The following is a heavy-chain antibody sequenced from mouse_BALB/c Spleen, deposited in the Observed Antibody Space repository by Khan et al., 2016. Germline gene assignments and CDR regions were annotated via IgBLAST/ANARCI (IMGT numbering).Heavy chain of an antibody. D-gene: IGHD4-1*01. CDR2: ILPGSGST. V-gene: IGHV1-9*01. CDR1: GYTFSSYW. Sequence: QVRLQQSGAELMKPGASVKISCKATGYTFSSYWIEWVKQRPGHGLEWIGEILPGSGSTNYNEKFKGKATFTADTSSNTAYMQLSSLTSEDSAVYYCARLGREDYFDYWGQGTTLTVSS. J-gene: IGHJ2*01. CDR3: ARLGREDYFDY.